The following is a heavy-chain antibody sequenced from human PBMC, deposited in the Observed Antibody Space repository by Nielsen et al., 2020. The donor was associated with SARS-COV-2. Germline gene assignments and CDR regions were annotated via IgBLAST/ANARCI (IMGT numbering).Heavy chain of an antibody. D-gene: IGHD1-26*01. V-gene: IGHV1-18*01. Sequence: ASVKVSCKSSGYTFTNYGITWVRQAPGQGLDILGWISASSGNTNYAPKLLGRVTMTTDTSTSTAYIELRSLTYADTAVYYCARDLWWELPDFWGQGTLVTVSS. J-gene: IGHJ4*02. CDR2: ISASSGNT. CDR1: GYTFTNYG. CDR3: ARDLWWELPDF.